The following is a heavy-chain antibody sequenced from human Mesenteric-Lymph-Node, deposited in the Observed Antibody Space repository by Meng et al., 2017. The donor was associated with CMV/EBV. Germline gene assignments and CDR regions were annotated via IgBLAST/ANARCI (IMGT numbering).Heavy chain of an antibody. CDR1: GFTFSSYA. CDR3: ARSGASNGGAFDI. D-gene: IGHD2-8*01. Sequence: GGSLRLSCAASGFTFSSYAMNWVRQAPGKGLEWASAISTSGGTTTYADSVKGRFTISRDNSKNTLYLQMNSLGADDTAVYYCARSGASNGGAFDIWGQGTMVTVSS. J-gene: IGHJ3*02. CDR2: ISTSGGTT. V-gene: IGHV3-23*01.